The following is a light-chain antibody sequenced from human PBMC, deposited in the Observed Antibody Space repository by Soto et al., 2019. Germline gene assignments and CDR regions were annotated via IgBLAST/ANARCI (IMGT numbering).Light chain of an antibody. J-gene: IGKJ1*01. V-gene: IGKV3D-20*02. CDR3: QQRSNWRT. CDR1: QSVSSSY. CDR2: DAS. Sequence: EIVLTQSPGTLSLSPGERATLSCRASQSVSSSYLAWYQQKPGQAPRLLIYDASNRATGVPSRFSGGGSGTDFTLTITGLEPEDFAVYYCQQRSNWRTFGQGTKVEIK.